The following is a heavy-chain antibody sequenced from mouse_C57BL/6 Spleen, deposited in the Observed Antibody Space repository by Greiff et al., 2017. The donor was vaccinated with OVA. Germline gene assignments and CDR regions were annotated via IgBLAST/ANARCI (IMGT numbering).Heavy chain of an antibody. CDR3: ARSEEMHGNYAMDY. V-gene: IGHV1-50*01. Sequence: QVQLQQPGAELVKPGASVKLSCKASGYTFTSYWMQWVKQRPGQGLEWIGEIDPSDSYTNYNQKFKGKATLTVDTSSSTAYMQLSSLTSEDSAVYYCARSEEMHGNYAMDYWGQGTSVTVSS. J-gene: IGHJ4*01. D-gene: IGHD2-1*01. CDR1: GYTFTSYW. CDR2: IDPSDSYT.